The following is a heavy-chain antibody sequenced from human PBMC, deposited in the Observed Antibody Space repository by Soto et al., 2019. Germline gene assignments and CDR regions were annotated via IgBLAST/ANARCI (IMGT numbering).Heavy chain of an antibody. Sequence: PGGSLRLSCAASGFTFSSYEMNWVRQAPGKGLEWVAYISSSGSTIYYADSVKGRFTISRDNAKNSLYLQMNSLRAEDTAVYYCARGSGYSSAAYYYYYGMDVWGQWTTVTVSS. J-gene: IGHJ6*02. V-gene: IGHV3-48*03. D-gene: IGHD5-18*01. CDR1: GFTFSSYE. CDR2: ISSSGSTI. CDR3: ARGSGYSSAAYYYYYGMDV.